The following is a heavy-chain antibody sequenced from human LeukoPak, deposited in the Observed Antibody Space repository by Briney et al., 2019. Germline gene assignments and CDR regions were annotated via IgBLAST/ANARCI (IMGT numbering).Heavy chain of an antibody. CDR3: ARGYGSGFAH. CDR2: INQSGST. CDR1: GGSFSGYY. J-gene: IGHJ5*02. D-gene: IGHD3-10*01. V-gene: IGHV4-34*01. Sequence: PSETLSLTCAVYGGSFSGYYWSWIRQSPGKGLEWIGEINQSGSTNHNPSLKSRVTISVDTSKNQFSLKVSSVTAADTAVYYCARGYGSGFAHWGQETLVTVSS.